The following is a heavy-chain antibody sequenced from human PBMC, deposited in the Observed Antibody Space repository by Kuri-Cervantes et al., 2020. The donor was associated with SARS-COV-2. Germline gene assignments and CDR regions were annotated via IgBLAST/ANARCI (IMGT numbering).Heavy chain of an antibody. V-gene: IGHV3-30*03. CDR1: GFTFSDYG. D-gene: IGHD3-3*01. J-gene: IGHJ5*02. CDR2: ISYHGNNT. Sequence: GGSLRLSCVASGFTFSDYGMHWVRQAPGKGLEWVALISYHGNNTYHADSVKGRFTISRDNSKNTVYLQMNGLRAEDTAVYYCARDPTAHYGFWTGYYGNNWFDPWGQGTLVTVSS. CDR3: ARDPTAHYGFWTGYYGNNWFDP.